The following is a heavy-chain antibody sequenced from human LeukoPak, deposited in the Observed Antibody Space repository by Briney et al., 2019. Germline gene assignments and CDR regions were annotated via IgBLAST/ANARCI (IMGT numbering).Heavy chain of an antibody. V-gene: IGHV3-30*02. D-gene: IGHD1-1*01. J-gene: IGHJ4*02. CDR1: GFTFSSYG. CDR3: AKDRSPRETMGFDY. Sequence: GGSLRLSCAASGFTFSSYGMHWVRQAPGKGLEWVAFIRYDGSNKYYADSVKGRFTISRDNSKNTLYLQMNSLRAEDTAVYYCAKDRSPRETMGFDYWGQGTLVTVSS. CDR2: IRYDGSNK.